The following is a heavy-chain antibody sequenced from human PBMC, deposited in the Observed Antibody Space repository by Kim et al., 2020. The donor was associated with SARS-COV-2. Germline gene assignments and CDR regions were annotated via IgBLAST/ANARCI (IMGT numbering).Heavy chain of an antibody. CDR3: AKDLKRIAAACFDY. Sequence: GGSLRLSCAASGFTFGDYAMHWVRQAPGKGLEWVSGISWNSGSIGYADSVKGRFTISRDNAKNSLYLQMNSLRAEDTALYYCAKDLKRIAAACFDYWGQGTLVTVSS. V-gene: IGHV3-9*01. D-gene: IGHD6-13*01. J-gene: IGHJ4*02. CDR1: GFTFGDYA. CDR2: ISWNSGSI.